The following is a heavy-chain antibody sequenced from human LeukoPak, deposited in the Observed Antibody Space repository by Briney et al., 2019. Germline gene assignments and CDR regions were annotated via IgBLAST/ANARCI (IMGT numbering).Heavy chain of an antibody. CDR1: GGTFSSYA. CDR3: ARVGATQGRGGDY. CDR2: IIPIFGTA. D-gene: IGHD1-26*01. V-gene: IGHV1-69*05. Sequence: SVKVSCKASGGTFSSYAISWVRQAPGQGLEWMGGIIPIFGTANYAQKFQGRVTMTRDTSTSTVYMELSSLRSEDTAVYYCARVGATQGRGGDYWGQGTLVTVSS. J-gene: IGHJ4*02.